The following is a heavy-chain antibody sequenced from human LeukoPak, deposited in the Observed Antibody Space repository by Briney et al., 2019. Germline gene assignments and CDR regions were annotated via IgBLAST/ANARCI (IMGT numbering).Heavy chain of an antibody. D-gene: IGHD6-19*01. Sequence: GGSLRLSCAASGFTVSSNYMNWVRQAPGKGLEWVSVIYSGGSTYYADSVKGRFTISRDNAKNSLYLQMNSLRAEDTAVYYCARVRSNGWYFDYWGQGTLVTVSS. CDR1: GFTVSSNY. CDR2: IYSGGST. V-gene: IGHV3-53*01. CDR3: ARVRSNGWYFDY. J-gene: IGHJ4*02.